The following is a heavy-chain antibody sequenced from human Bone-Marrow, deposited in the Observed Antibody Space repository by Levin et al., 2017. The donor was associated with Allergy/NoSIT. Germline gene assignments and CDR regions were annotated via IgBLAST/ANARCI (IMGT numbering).Heavy chain of an antibody. D-gene: IGHD6-19*01. Sequence: GGSLRLSCVASGVTFRGYAMHGVRQAPGKGLEWVAATSHDEGNKYYADSVKGRFTISRDNSKTTLFLQMNSLRAWDTAVYYCATAPGVAVAANKWYFAYWGQGTLVTVSS. CDR3: ATAPGVAVAANKWYFAY. J-gene: IGHJ4*02. CDR1: GVTFRGYA. CDR2: TSHDEGNK. V-gene: IGHV3-30*14.